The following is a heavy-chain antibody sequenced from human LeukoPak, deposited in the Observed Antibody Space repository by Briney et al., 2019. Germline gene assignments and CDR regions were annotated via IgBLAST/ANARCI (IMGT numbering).Heavy chain of an antibody. D-gene: IGHD6-13*01. CDR1: GFTFSSYW. J-gene: IGHJ4*02. CDR2: INSHGSST. V-gene: IGHV3-74*01. Sequence: HPGGSLRLSCAAYGFTFSSYWMHWVRQAPGKGLVWVSRINSHGSSTSYADSVKGRFTISRDNAKNTLYLQMNSLRAEDTAVYYCASPLSRGSSWYYFDYWGQGTLVTVSS. CDR3: ASPLSRGSSWYYFDY.